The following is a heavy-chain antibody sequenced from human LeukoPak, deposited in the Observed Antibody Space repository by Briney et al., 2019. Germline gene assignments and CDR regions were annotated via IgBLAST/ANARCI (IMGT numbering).Heavy chain of an antibody. D-gene: IGHD2-15*01. CDR1: GYTFTNYF. V-gene: IGHV1-2*02. J-gene: IGHJ2*01. CDR3: ARRYCSGGSCYDWYFDL. CDR2: INPNSGGT. Sequence: AAVKVSCKASGYTFTNYFITWVRQAPGQGLEWMGWINPNSGGTNYAQKFQGRVTMTRDTSISTAYMELSRLRSDDTAVYYCARRYCSGGSCYDWYFDLWGRGTLVTVSS.